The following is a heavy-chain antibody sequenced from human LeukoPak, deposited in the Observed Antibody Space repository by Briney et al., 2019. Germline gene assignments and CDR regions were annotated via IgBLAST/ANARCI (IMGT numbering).Heavy chain of an antibody. D-gene: IGHD6-25*01. CDR1: GGSISNSIYH. CDR3: TRLRSGAAGDF. V-gene: IGHV4-39*01. CDR2: IYYRGNT. J-gene: IGHJ4*02. Sequence: SETLSLTCTVSGGSISNSIYHWGWVRQPPGKGLEWIGSIYYRGNTYYNPSLKSRVTISVDMSKNLFSLRLSSVTAADTAVYYCTRLRSGAAGDFWGQGTLVTVSS.